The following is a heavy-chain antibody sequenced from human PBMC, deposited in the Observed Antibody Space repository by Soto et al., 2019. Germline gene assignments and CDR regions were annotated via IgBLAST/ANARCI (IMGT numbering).Heavy chain of an antibody. J-gene: IGHJ6*02. CDR2: IYYSGST. CDR3: ARDADYGGSRGGMDV. Sequence: QVRLEESGPGLVKPSETLSLICSVSGGSVNNANYFWNWIRHHPENGLEWIGYIYYSGSTRYNPSFKTRTTLSIDTYKNQFALRLNPVTVADTAVYFCARDADYGGSRGGMDVWGRGTTVTVSS. CDR1: GGSVNNANYF. V-gene: IGHV4-31*03. D-gene: IGHD4-17*01.